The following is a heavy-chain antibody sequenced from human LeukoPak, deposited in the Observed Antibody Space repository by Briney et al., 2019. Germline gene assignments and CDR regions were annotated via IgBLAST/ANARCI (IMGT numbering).Heavy chain of an antibody. CDR1: GFDFGAYE. CDR2: FAGSDTTA. Sequence: GVSLRLSCAASGFDFGAYEMNWVRQAPGQGLEWVAYFAGSDTTAYYADSVKGRFTISRDNARNSLYLQMNSLRAEDTALYYCTTLGYHLDSWGQGTLVTVSS. CDR3: TTLGYHLDS. J-gene: IGHJ4*02. V-gene: IGHV3-48*03. D-gene: IGHD3-22*01.